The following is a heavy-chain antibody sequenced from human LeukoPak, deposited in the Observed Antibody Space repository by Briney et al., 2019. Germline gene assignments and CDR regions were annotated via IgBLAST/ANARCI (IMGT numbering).Heavy chain of an antibody. CDR1: GFIFNNYW. CDR2: IKQDGSEK. CDR3: ARPQITMVRGVIPTVY. V-gene: IGHV3-7*03. Sequence: GGSLRLSCAASGFIFNNYWISWVRQAPGEGLEWVANIKQDGSEKYYVDSVKGRLTISRDNAKNSLYLQMNNLRAEDTAVYYCARPQITMVRGVIPTVYWGQGTLVTVSS. J-gene: IGHJ4*02. D-gene: IGHD3-10*01.